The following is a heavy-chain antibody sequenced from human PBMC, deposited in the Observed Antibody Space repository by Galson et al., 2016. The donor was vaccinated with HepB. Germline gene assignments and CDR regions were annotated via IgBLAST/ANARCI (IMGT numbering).Heavy chain of an antibody. Sequence: SETLSLTCTVSGGSISSPTYYWGWIRQPPGKGLECIGSIYYSGNTYYNPSLKSRVTISVDTSKNQSSLKLSSVTAADTAVYYCARLIHDYVWGTYRPNWFDPWGQGTLVTVSS. D-gene: IGHD3-16*02. V-gene: IGHV4-39*01. CDR3: ARLIHDYVWGTYRPNWFDP. CDR1: GGSISSPTYY. J-gene: IGHJ5*02. CDR2: IYYSGNT.